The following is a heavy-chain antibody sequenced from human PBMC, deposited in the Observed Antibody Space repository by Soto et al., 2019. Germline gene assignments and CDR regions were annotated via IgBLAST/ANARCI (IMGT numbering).Heavy chain of an antibody. CDR2: ISYDGNNK. Sequence: QVQLVESGGRVVQPGRSLRLSCAASGFTFSGFPMHWVRQAPGKGLEWVAVISYDGNNKYYADSVRGRSTISRDNSKNTLYLEMNGLRPDDTSVYYCARGMGGRVYYSYFGMDVWGPGTTVTVSS. CDR1: GFTFSGFP. CDR3: ARGMGGRVYYSYFGMDV. D-gene: IGHD2-15*01. V-gene: IGHV3-30-3*01. J-gene: IGHJ6*02.